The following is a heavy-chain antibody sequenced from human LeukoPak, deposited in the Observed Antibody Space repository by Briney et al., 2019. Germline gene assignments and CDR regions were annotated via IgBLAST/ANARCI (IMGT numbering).Heavy chain of an antibody. CDR1: GFTFSSYG. CDR3: AKKSRVATMRFALDY. CDR2: ISYDGSNK. J-gene: IGHJ4*02. Sequence: GRSLRLSCAASGFTFSSYGMHWVRQAPGKGLEWVAVISYDGSNKYYADSVKGRFTTSRDNSKNTLYLQMNSLRAEDTAVYYCAKKSRVATMRFALDYWGQGTLVTVSS. D-gene: IGHD5-12*01. V-gene: IGHV3-30*18.